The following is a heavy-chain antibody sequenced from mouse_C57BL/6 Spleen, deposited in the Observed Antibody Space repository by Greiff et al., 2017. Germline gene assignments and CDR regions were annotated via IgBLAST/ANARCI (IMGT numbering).Heavy chain of an antibody. D-gene: IGHD1-1*01. Sequence: QVQLQQPGAELVMPGASVKLSCKASGYTFTSYWMHWVKQRPGQGLEWIGEIDPSDSYTNYNQKFKGKSTLTVDKSSSTAYMQLSSLTSEDSAVYYCSTPYCYGSSYGFAYWGQGTLVTVSA. CDR2: IDPSDSYT. CDR1: GYTFTSYW. J-gene: IGHJ3*01. V-gene: IGHV1-69*01. CDR3: STPYCYGSSYGFAY.